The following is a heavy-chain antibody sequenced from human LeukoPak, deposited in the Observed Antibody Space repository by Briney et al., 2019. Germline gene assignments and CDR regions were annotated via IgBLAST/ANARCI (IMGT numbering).Heavy chain of an antibody. CDR3: ARAGGEDYYYYGMDV. J-gene: IGHJ6*02. Sequence: ASVKVSCKASGYTFTSYYMHWVRQAPGRGLEWMGIINPSGGSTSYAQKFQGRVTMTRDTSTSTVYMELSSLRSEDTAVYYCARAGGEDYYYYGMDVWGQGTTVTVSS. CDR2: INPSGGST. V-gene: IGHV1-46*01. D-gene: IGHD2-21*01. CDR1: GYTFTSYY.